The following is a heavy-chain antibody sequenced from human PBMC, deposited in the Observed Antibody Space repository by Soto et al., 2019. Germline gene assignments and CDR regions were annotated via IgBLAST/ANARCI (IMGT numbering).Heavy chain of an antibody. CDR2: IYYSGST. V-gene: IGHV4-39*01. CDR1: GGSISSSSYY. Sequence: QLQLQESGPGLVKPSETLSLTCTVSGGSISSSSYYWGWIRQPPGKGLEWIGSIYYSGSTYYNPSLKSRVTISVDTSKNQFSLKLSSVTAADTAVYYCARHGGYYDSSGYYIDYWGQGTLVTVSS. D-gene: IGHD3-22*01. J-gene: IGHJ4*02. CDR3: ARHGGYYDSSGYYIDY.